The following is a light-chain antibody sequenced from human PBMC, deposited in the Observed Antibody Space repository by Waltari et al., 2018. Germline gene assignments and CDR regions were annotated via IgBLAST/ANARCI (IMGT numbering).Light chain of an antibody. CDR2: WAS. J-gene: IGKJ1*01. CDR1: QSVLHSSTNNNY. V-gene: IGKV4-1*01. CDR3: QQYYSTPQT. Sequence: DIVMTQSPDSLAVPLGERATINCRSSQSVLHSSTNNNYLAWDQHKVGQPPKLLIYWASTRESGVPDRFSGSGAVTDFTLTISSLQAEDVGLYYCQQYYSTPQTFGQGTKV.